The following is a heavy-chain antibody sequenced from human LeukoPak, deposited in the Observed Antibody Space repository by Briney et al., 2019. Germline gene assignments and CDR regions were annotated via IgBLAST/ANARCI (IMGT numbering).Heavy chain of an antibody. D-gene: IGHD6-13*01. J-gene: IGHJ3*02. CDR1: GGSISSSSYY. CDR2: IYYSGST. V-gene: IGHV4-39*01. CDR3: ARRAAAVIDAFDI. Sequence: SETLSLTCPVSGGSISSSSYYWGWIRQPPGKGLAWIGSIYYSGSTYYNPSLKSRVTISVDTSKNQFSLKLSSVTAADTAVYYCARRAAAVIDAFDIWGQGTMVTVSS.